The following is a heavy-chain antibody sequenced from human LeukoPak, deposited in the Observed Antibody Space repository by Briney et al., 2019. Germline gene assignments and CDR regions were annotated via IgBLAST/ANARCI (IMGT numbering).Heavy chain of an antibody. Sequence: LTGGSLRLSCAASGFPVNKYEIHWVRQAPGKGLEWISYVDAGATSTNYADSVWGRFTLSRDNAQNSVHLQMNSLRDEDTAVYYCVRGRPLRSTKYFDSSGQGVLVTVFS. J-gene: IGHJ4*02. CDR3: VRGRPLRSTKYFDS. CDR2: VDAGATST. D-gene: IGHD5-12*01. CDR1: GFPVNKYE. V-gene: IGHV3-48*03.